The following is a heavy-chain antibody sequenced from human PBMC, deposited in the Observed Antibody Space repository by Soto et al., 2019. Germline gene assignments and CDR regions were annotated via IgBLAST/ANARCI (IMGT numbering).Heavy chain of an antibody. D-gene: IGHD5-12*01. CDR3: AKDVGGWLRYNWFDP. J-gene: IGHJ5*02. V-gene: IGHV3-23*01. CDR2: ISGSGSST. Sequence: PGGSLRLSCAASGFTFSTYAMSWVRQAPGKGLEWLSVISGSGSSTYYADSVRGRFTISRDNSKNTLYLQMSSLSAEDTAVYYCAKDVGGWLRYNWFDPWGQGTLVTVSS. CDR1: GFTFSTYA.